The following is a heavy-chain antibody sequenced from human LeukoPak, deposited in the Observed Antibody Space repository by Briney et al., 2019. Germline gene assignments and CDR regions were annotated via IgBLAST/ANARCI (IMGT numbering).Heavy chain of an antibody. Sequence: GASVKVSCKASGYTFTSYGISWVRQAPGQGLEWMGWINPNGGGTNYARKFQGRVTMTRDTSISTAYMELSRLRSDDTAVYYCAFVSYDYVWGSHYYYYMDVWGKGTTVTVSS. CDR3: AFVSYDYVWGSHYYYYMDV. D-gene: IGHD3-16*01. V-gene: IGHV1-2*02. CDR2: INPNGGGT. J-gene: IGHJ6*03. CDR1: GYTFTSYG.